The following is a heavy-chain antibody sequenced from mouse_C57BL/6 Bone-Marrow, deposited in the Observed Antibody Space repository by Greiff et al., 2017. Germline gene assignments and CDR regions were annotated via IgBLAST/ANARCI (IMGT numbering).Heavy chain of an antibody. V-gene: IGHV10-1*01. CDR1: GFSFNTYA. J-gene: IGHJ2*01. CDR3: VRHVGYCYDALDY. Sequence: EVKLVESGGGLVQPKGSLKLSCAASGFSFNTYAMNWVRQAPGKGLEWVARIRSKSNNYATYYADSVKDRFTISRDDSESMLYLQMNNLKTEDTDMYYCVRHVGYCYDALDYWGQGTTLTVSS. CDR2: IRSKSNNYAT. D-gene: IGHD2-12*01.